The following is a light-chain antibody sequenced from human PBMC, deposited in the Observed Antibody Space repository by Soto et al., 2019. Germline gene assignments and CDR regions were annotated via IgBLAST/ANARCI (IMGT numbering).Light chain of an antibody. V-gene: IGKV3-15*01. CDR1: QGIKDY. J-gene: IGKJ1*01. Sequence: EIVMTQSPATLSVSPGERATLSCRASQGIKDYLAWFQQKPGQAPRLLIYGASTRATAIPARFSGSGSGTELTLSISSLQSEDFAVYYCQQYNTWPRTFGQGTKVETK. CDR3: QQYNTWPRT. CDR2: GAS.